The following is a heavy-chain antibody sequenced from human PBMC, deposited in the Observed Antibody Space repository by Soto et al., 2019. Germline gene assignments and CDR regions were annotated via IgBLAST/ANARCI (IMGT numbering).Heavy chain of an antibody. D-gene: IGHD1-1*01. J-gene: IGHJ6*02. V-gene: IGHV1-2*02. Sequence: GGAVKVSWKTSADVFPAYYRHWVRQVPGQGLEWMGWINPNTGAKNYPQKFQGRVTMTSDTSISTAYMELSSLMSEDTAVYYCARDHNHDQYYHGMDVWGQGTTVTVSS. CDR3: ARDHNHDQYYHGMDV. CDR2: INPNTGAK. CDR1: ADVFPAYY.